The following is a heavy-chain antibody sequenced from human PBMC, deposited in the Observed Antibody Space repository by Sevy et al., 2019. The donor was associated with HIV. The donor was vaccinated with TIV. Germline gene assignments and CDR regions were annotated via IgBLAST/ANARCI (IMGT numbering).Heavy chain of an antibody. D-gene: IGHD3-10*01. Sequence: GGSLRLSCAASGFTFSSYAMSWVRQAPGKGLEWVSAISGSGGSTYYADSVKGRFTISRDNSKNTLYLQMNSLRAEDTAVYYCVKEGTTMVRGVIIKPDNWFDPWGQGTLVTVSS. CDR3: VKEGTTMVRGVIIKPDNWFDP. CDR2: ISGSGGST. V-gene: IGHV3-23*01. J-gene: IGHJ5*02. CDR1: GFTFSSYA.